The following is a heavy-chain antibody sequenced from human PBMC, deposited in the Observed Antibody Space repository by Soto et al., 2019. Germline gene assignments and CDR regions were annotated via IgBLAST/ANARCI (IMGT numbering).Heavy chain of an antibody. CDR3: ARFGSSWSYYYYGMDV. V-gene: IGHV1-3*01. Sequence: GASVKVSCKASGYTFTSYAMHWVRQAPGQRLEWMGWINAGNGNTKYSQKFQGRVTITRDTSASTAYMELSSLRSEDTAVYYRARFGSSWSYYYYGMDVWGQGTTVTVSS. CDR2: INAGNGNT. D-gene: IGHD6-13*01. CDR1: GYTFTSYA. J-gene: IGHJ6*02.